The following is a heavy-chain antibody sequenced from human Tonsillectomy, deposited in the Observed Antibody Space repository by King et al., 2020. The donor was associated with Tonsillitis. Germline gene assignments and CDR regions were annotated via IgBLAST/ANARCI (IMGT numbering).Heavy chain of an antibody. Sequence: QLQESGPGLVKPSQTLSLTCTVSGGSISSGGYYWSWIRQHPGKGLECIGYIYYSGSTYYNPSLKSRVTISVDTSKNQFSLKLSSVTAADTAMYHCATIHLNYYGSGSYALFDPWGQGTLVTVSS. CDR1: GGSISSGGYY. V-gene: IGHV4-31*03. CDR2: IYYSGST. D-gene: IGHD3-10*01. J-gene: IGHJ5*02. CDR3: ATIHLNYYGSGSYALFDP.